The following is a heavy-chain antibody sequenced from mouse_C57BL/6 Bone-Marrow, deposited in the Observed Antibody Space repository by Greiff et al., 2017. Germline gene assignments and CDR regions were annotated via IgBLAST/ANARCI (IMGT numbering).Heavy chain of an antibody. CDR2: ISSGSSTI. Sequence: EVKLVESGGGLVKPGGSLKLSCAASGFTFSDYGMHWVRQAPEKGLEWVAYISSGSSTIYYADTVKGRFTISRDNAKNTLFLQMTSLRSEDTAMYYCAREYYYGSSYDWYFDVWGTGTTVTVSS. CDR3: AREYYYGSSYDWYFDV. J-gene: IGHJ1*03. CDR1: GFTFSDYG. V-gene: IGHV5-17*01. D-gene: IGHD1-1*01.